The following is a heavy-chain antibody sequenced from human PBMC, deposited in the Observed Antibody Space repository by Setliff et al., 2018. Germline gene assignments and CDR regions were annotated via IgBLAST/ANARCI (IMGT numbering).Heavy chain of an antibody. Sequence: LRLSCAASGFTFSSYSMNWVRQAPGKGLEWVSYISSSSSTIYYADSVKGRFTISRDNAKSSLYLQMNSLRAEDTAVYYCARTWFGELSRYFFDYWGQGTLVTVSS. CDR3: ARTWFGELSRYFFDY. D-gene: IGHD3-10*01. CDR1: GFTFSSYS. J-gene: IGHJ4*02. V-gene: IGHV3-48*01. CDR2: ISSSSSTI.